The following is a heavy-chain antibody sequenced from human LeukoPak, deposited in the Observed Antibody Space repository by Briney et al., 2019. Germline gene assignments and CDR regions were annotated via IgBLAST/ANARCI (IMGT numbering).Heavy chain of an antibody. CDR3: ARDKITAAASIDY. CDR1: GYSISSGYY. Sequence: KPSETLSLTCTVSGYSISSGYYWGWIRQPPGKGLEWIGSIYYSGSTYYNPSLKSRVTISVDTSKNQFSLKLSSVTAADTAVYYCARDKITAAASIDYWGQGTLVTVSS. J-gene: IGHJ4*02. D-gene: IGHD6-25*01. CDR2: IYYSGST. V-gene: IGHV4-38-2*02.